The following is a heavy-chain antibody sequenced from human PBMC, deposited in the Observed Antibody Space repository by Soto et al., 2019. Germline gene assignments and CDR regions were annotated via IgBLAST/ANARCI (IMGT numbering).Heavy chain of an antibody. CDR1: GYTFTSYG. Sequence: ASVKVSCKASGYTFTSYGISWVRQAPGQGLEWMGWISAYNGNTNYAQKLQGRVTMTTDTSTSTAYMELRSLRSDDTAVYYCARVTIWPRRTHNKSTSNMDVGGKGTKVTVSS. D-gene: IGHD3-3*02. CDR2: ISAYNGNT. J-gene: IGHJ6*03. CDR3: ARVTIWPRRTHNKSTSNMDV. V-gene: IGHV1-18*01.